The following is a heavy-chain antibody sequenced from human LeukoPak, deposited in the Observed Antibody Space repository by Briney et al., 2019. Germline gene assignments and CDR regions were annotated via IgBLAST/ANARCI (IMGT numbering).Heavy chain of an antibody. CDR1: EYTFTGYY. V-gene: IGHV1-2*02. D-gene: IGHD1-1*01. J-gene: IGHJ5*02. CDR2: INPNSGDT. CDR3: AREMKLGTYNWFDP. Sequence: ASPKVSCKASEYTFTGYYLHWVRQAPGQGLEWMGWINPNSGDTNYAQNFQGRVTMTRDTSISTAYMELSRLRYDDTAVYYCAREMKLGTYNWFDPWGQGTLVTVSS.